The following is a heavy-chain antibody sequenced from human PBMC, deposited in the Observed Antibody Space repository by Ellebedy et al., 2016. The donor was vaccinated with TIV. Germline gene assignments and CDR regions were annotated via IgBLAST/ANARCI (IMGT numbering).Heavy chain of an antibody. CDR3: AKGGVPRNY. J-gene: IGHJ4*02. CDR1: GFTFSSYG. D-gene: IGHD3-10*01. V-gene: IGHV3-30*18. Sequence: GGSLRLXXAASGFTFSSYGMYWVRQAPGKGLERVAVISYDGNDKVYADSVKGRFTISRDNSKNTLYLQMNSLRGEDTAVYYCAKGGVPRNYWGQGTLVTVSS. CDR2: ISYDGNDK.